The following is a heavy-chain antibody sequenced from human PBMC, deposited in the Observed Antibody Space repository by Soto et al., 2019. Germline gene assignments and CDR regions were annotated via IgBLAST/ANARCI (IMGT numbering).Heavy chain of an antibody. CDR1: GFTLSDHY. CDR2: TRNRRQSYTT. Sequence: PGGSLRLSCLASGFTLSDHYMDWVRQAPGKGLEWVGRTRNRRQSYTTEYAPSVKGRFSISRDDSTNSLFLQMNSLKTEDSAVYYCAKDRLAGGFDYWGQGTLVTVSS. V-gene: IGHV3-72*01. D-gene: IGHD3-16*01. CDR3: AKDRLAGGFDY. J-gene: IGHJ4*02.